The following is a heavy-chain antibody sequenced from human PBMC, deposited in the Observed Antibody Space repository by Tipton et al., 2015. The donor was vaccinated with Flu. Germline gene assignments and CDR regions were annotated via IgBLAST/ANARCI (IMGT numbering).Heavy chain of an antibody. CDR3: AREPCLGMPDYFDL. J-gene: IGHJ4*02. CDR1: GGSIGSFY. Sequence: TLSLTCTVSGGSIGSFYWNWIRQPPGKGLEWIGYIYNNAYTKYNPSLKSRVTISVDTSKKQFSLQVRSVTAADTAVYYCAREPCLGMPDYFDLWGQGRLV. D-gene: IGHD5/OR15-5a*01. V-gene: IGHV4-59*12. CDR2: IYNNAYT.